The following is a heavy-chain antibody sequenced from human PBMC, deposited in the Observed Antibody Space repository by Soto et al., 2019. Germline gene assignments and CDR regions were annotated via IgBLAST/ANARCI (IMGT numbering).Heavy chain of an antibody. J-gene: IGHJ4*02. CDR1: GYTFTSYG. CDR2: ISAYNGNT. D-gene: IGHD3-22*01. V-gene: IGHV1-18*04. Sequence: ASVKVSCKASGYTFTSYGISWVRQAPGQGLEWMGWISAYNGNTNYAQKLQGRVTMTTDTSTRTAYMELRSLSSDDTAVYYCARGMDYYDGSGYYYGYWGQGTLVTVSS. CDR3: ARGMDYYDGSGYYYGY.